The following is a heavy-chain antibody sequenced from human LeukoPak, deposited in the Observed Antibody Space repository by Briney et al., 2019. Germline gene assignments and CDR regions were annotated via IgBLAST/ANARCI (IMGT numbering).Heavy chain of an antibody. J-gene: IGHJ3*02. Sequence: GGSLRLSCAASGFTFSSYAMSWVRQAPGKGLEWVSAISGSGGSTYYADSVKGRFTISRDNSKNTLYLQMNSLRAEDTAVYYCAKAERAEQWLVKSTDAFDIWGQGTMVTVSS. D-gene: IGHD6-19*01. V-gene: IGHV3-23*01. CDR3: AKAERAEQWLVKSTDAFDI. CDR1: GFTFSSYA. CDR2: ISGSGGST.